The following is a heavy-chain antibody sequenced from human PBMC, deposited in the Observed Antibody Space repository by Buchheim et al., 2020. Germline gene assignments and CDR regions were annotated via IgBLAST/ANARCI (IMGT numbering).Heavy chain of an antibody. J-gene: IGHJ6*02. Sequence: QVQLVESGGGVVQPGRSLRLSCAASGFTFSSYAMHWVRQAPGKGLEWVAVISYDGSNKYYADSVKGRFTISRDNSKNTLYLQMNSLRAEDTAVYYCAREDLYGMDVWGQGTT. CDR3: AREDLYGMDV. CDR1: GFTFSSYA. D-gene: IGHD3-3*01. CDR2: ISYDGSNK. V-gene: IGHV3-30-3*01.